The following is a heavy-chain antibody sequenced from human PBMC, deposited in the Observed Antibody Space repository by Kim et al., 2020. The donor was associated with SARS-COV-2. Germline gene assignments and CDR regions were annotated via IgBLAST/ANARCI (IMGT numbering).Heavy chain of an antibody. CDR3: ARDFRGYSYGQFDP. V-gene: IGHV4-61*01. Sequence: SETLSLTCTVSGGSVSSGSYYWSWIRQPPGKGLEWIGYIYYSGSTNYNPSLKSRVTISVDTSKNQFSLKLSSVTTADTAVYYCARDFRGYSYGQFDPWGQGTLVTVSS. D-gene: IGHD5-18*01. CDR2: IYYSGST. CDR1: GGSVSSGSYY. J-gene: IGHJ5*02.